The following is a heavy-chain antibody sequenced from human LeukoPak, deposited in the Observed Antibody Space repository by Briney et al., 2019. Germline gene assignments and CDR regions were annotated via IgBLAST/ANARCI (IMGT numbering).Heavy chain of an antibody. V-gene: IGHV4-59*11. CDR3: ARGDNHFSYYMDV. D-gene: IGHD5-24*01. CDR2: IYYSGST. Sequence: SETLSLTCTVSGGSISSHYWSWIRQPPGKGLEWIGYIYYSGSTNYNPSLKSRVTISVDTPKNQFSLKLSSVTAADTAVYYCARGDNHFSYYMDVWGKGTTVTVSS. CDR1: GGSISSHY. J-gene: IGHJ6*03.